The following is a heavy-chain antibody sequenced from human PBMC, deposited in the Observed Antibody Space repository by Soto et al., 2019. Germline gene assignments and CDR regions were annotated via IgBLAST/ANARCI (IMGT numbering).Heavy chain of an antibody. CDR3: VRHWSSSGNNWFDP. D-gene: IGHD1-1*01. CDR1: GGSIRSTTYY. V-gene: IGHV4-39*01. Sequence: PSETLSLTCTVSGGSIRSTTYYWAWIRQSPGKGLEWIGSIYYSGTTYYHPSLKSRVTMSVDTPKNQVSLKLSSMTAADTAVYYCVRHWSSSGNNWFDPWGQGPWSPSPQ. J-gene: IGHJ5*02. CDR2: IYYSGTT.